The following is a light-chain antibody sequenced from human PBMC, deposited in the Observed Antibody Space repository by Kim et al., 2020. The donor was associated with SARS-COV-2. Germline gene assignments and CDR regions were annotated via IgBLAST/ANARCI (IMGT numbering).Light chain of an antibody. V-gene: IGKV3-15*01. Sequence: EIVMTQSPATLSVSPGERATLSCRASQSVSSNLAWYQQKPGQAPRLLIYGASTRATGIPARFSGSGSGTEFTLTISSLQSEDFAVYCCQQYNNWPQTFGQGTKLEI. CDR2: GAS. CDR3: QQYNNWPQT. J-gene: IGKJ2*01. CDR1: QSVSSN.